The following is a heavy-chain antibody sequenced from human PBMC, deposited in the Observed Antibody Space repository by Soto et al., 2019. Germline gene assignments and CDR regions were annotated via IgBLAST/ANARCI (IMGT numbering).Heavy chain of an antibody. CDR3: ARRLFGSGCSLDA. J-gene: IGHJ1*01. D-gene: IGHD5-18*01. CDR1: GASITTNS. CDR2: DYHTGST. V-gene: IGHV4-59*13. Sequence: SETLSLPCDVSGASITTNSWSWIRQPPGKGLEWIGKDYHTGSTDYNSSLRSRVTISVDTPKNQFSLNMNSVTAADTAVYNCARRLFGSGCSLDAWGQGTLVTVSS.